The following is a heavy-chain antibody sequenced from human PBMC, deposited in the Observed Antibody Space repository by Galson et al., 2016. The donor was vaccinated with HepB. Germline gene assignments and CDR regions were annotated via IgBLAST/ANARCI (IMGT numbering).Heavy chain of an antibody. CDR2: LIPVLGTA. Sequence: SVKVSCKASGGTFSSYSISWVRQAPGQGLEWMGGLIPVLGTANYAQKFQGRVTITADESASAVYVELRSLRSEDTAMYYCARDSGVGVAAFVYVMDVWGQGTAVTVSS. CDR1: GGTFSSYS. CDR3: ARDSGVGVAAFVYVMDV. V-gene: IGHV1-69*13. J-gene: IGHJ6*02. D-gene: IGHD1-26*01.